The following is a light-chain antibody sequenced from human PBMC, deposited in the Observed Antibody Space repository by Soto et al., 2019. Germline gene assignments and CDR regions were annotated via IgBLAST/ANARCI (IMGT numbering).Light chain of an antibody. Sequence: EIVMTQSPATLSVSPGEGATLSCKASQNVYNNLAWYQQRPGQPPRLLIDDASTRATGISARFSGSGYGTEFTLTISSLQSEDFAVYFCQQCRNWPLTFGGGTKVEIK. CDR2: DAS. CDR3: QQCRNWPLT. CDR1: QNVYNN. J-gene: IGKJ4*01. V-gene: IGKV3-15*01.